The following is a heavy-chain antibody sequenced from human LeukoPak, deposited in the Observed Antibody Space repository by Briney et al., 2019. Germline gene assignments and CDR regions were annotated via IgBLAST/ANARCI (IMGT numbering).Heavy chain of an antibody. J-gene: IGHJ4*02. CDR1: GGSISSYY. CDR2: IYSSGST. D-gene: IGHD3-3*02. CDR3: ARVRPPLATFDY. Sequence: PSETLSLTCTVSGGSISSYYWSWIRQPPGKGLEWIGYIYSSGSTNYNPSLKSRVTISVDTSKNQFSLKLNSVTPADTAVYYCARVRPPLATFDYWGREPWSPSPQ. V-gene: IGHV4-59*01.